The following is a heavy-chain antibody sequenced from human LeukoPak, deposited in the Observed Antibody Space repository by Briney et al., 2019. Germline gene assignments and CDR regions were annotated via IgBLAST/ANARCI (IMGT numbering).Heavy chain of an antibody. CDR1: GFTFSSYA. Sequence: GGSLRLSCAASGFTFSSYAMHWVRQAPGKGLEWVAVISYDGSNKYDADSVKGRFTISRDNSKNTLYLQMNSLRAEDTAVYYCAREVVPAAIWIYYYYGMDVWGQGTTVTVSS. D-gene: IGHD2-2*02. J-gene: IGHJ6*02. CDR2: ISYDGSNK. CDR3: AREVVPAAIWIYYYYGMDV. V-gene: IGHV3-30-3*01.